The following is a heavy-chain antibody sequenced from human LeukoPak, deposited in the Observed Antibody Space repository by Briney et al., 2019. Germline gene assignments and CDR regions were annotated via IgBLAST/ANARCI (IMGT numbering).Heavy chain of an antibody. D-gene: IGHD3-22*01. CDR2: IKSKTDGGTT. J-gene: IGHJ4*02. V-gene: IGHV3-15*01. CDR3: TTEKAYYYDSSGYRHDY. Sequence: GGSLRLSCAASGFTFSNAWMSWVRQAPGKGLEWVGRIKSKTDGGTTDYAAPVKGRFTISRDDSKNTLYLQMNSLKTEDTAVYYCTTEKAYYYDSSGYRHDYWGQGTLVTVSS. CDR1: GFTFSNAW.